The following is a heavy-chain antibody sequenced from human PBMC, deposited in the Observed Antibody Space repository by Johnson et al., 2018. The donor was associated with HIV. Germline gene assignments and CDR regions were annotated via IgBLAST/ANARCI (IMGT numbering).Heavy chain of an antibody. CDR2: ISFDGTNT. V-gene: IGHV3-30-3*01. CDR1: GFTFSSNA. D-gene: IGHD6-13*01. J-gene: IGHJ3*02. Sequence: QVQLVESGGGVVQPGRSLRLSCAASGFTFSSNAMHWVRQSPGKGLEWVAVISFDGTNTYYGDSVKGRFTISRDKSENTLYLQMNSLRAEDTAVYYCAREDGDSSSWAGAFDIWGQGTMVTVSS. CDR3: AREDGDSSSWAGAFDI.